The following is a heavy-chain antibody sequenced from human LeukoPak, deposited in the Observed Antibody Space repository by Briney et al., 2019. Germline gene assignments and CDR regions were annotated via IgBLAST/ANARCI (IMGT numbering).Heavy chain of an antibody. V-gene: IGHV4-4*07. Sequence: SETLSLTCTVSGASISSYYWTWIRQPAGKGLEWIGRIYTSGSTNYNPSLKSRVAMSVDTSKNLFSLKLSSVTAPDTAVYYCARLSADRSRSRGFDYWGQGTLVTV. CDR3: ARLSADRSRSRGFDY. J-gene: IGHJ4*02. D-gene: IGHD5-24*01. CDR1: GASISSYY. CDR2: IYTSGST.